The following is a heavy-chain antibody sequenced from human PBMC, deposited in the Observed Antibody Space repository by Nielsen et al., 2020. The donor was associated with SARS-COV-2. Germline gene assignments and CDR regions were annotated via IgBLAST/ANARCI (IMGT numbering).Heavy chain of an antibody. J-gene: IGHJ4*02. V-gene: IGHV3-74*01. CDR3: ARSYYDSSVIREKKRGASADY. Sequence: GESLKISCAASGFTFGSYWMHWVRQAPGKGLVWVSRINSDGSSTSYADSVKGRFTISRDNAKNTLYLQMNSLRAEDTAVYYCARSYYDSSVIREKKRGASADYWGQGTLVTVSS. CDR2: INSDGSST. D-gene: IGHD3-22*01. CDR1: GFTFGSYW.